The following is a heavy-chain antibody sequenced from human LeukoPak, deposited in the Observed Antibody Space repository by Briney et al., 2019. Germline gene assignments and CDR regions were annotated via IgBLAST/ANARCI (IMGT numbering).Heavy chain of an antibody. CDR3: AREGSRDSSSFFDY. J-gene: IGHJ4*02. CDR1: GGSISSYY. V-gene: IGHV4-59*01. Sequence: SETLSLTCTVSGGSISSYYWSWIRQPPGKGLEWIGYIYYSGSTNYNPSLKSRVTISVDTSKNQFSLKLSSVTAADTAVYYCAREGSRDSSSFFDYWGQGTLVTVSS. D-gene: IGHD6-6*01. CDR2: IYYSGST.